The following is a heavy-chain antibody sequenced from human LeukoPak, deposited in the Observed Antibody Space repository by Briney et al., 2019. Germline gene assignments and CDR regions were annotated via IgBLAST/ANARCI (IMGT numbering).Heavy chain of an antibody. D-gene: IGHD2-15*01. CDR1: GFTFSSYA. Sequence: GGSLRLSCAASGFTFSSYAMSWVRQAPGKGLEWVSAISGSGGSTYYADSVKGRFTISRDNSKNTLYLQMNSLRAEDTAVYYCAKEGFYCSGGSCYSFYYYYVDVWGKGITVTVSS. CDR2: ISGSGGST. CDR3: AKEGFYCSGGSCYSFYYYYVDV. V-gene: IGHV3-23*01. J-gene: IGHJ6*03.